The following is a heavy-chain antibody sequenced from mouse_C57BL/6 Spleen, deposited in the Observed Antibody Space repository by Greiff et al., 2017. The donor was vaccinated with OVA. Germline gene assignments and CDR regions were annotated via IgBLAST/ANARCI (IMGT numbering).Heavy chain of an antibody. CDR2: IHPNSGST. J-gene: IGHJ2*01. D-gene: IGHD3-2*02. CDR1: GYTFTSYW. Sequence: VKLQQPGAELVKPGASVKLSCKASGYTFTSYWMHWVKQRPGQGLEWIGMIHPNSGSTNYNEKFKSKATLPVDKSSRTAYMQLRSLPSEDSAVYYCGRTTAQAYYFDYWGKGTTLTVSS. V-gene: IGHV1-64*01. CDR3: GRTTAQAYYFDY.